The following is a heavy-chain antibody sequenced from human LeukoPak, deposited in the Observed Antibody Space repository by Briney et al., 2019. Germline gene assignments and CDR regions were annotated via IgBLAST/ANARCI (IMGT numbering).Heavy chain of an antibody. CDR1: GGSISSYY. CDR3: ARVIRLRASPDV. V-gene: IGHV4-59*08. J-gene: IGHJ6*02. Sequence: PSETLSLTCTVSGGSISSYYWSWIRQPPGKGREGIGYIYYSGSTNYNPSLTSRVTISVDTSKNQFSLKLSSVTAADTAVYYCARVIRLRASPDVGGQGTTVPVSS. D-gene: IGHD3-16*01. CDR2: IYYSGST.